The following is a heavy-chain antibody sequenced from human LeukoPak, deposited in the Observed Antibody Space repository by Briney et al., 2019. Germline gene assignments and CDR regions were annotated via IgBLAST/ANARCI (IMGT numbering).Heavy chain of an antibody. V-gene: IGHV3-7*01. J-gene: IGHJ6*03. Sequence: GVSLRLSCVASGFSFDSYWMNWVRQAPGRGLEWVANINHDATEKYYVDSVKGRFTISRDNSKNTLYLQMNSLRAEDTAVYYCAKEGSSSWQVYYYYYMDVWDKGTTVTVSS. CDR2: INHDATEK. CDR3: AKEGSSSWQVYYYYYMDV. CDR1: GFSFDSYW. D-gene: IGHD6-13*01.